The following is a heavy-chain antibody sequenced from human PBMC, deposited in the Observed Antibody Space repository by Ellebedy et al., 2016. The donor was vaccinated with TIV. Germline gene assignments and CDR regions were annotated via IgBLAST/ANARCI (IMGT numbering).Heavy chain of an antibody. D-gene: IGHD4-17*01. J-gene: IGHJ4*02. CDR1: GFTFGDHY. Sequence: GGSLRLSCVASGFTFGDHYMDWVRQAPGKGLVWVSRINSDGSSTSYADSVKGRFTISRDNAKNTLYLQMNSLRAEHTAVYYCARMGTYGDYGMDFDYWGQGTLVTVSS. CDR3: ARMGTYGDYGMDFDY. CDR2: INSDGSST. V-gene: IGHV3-74*01.